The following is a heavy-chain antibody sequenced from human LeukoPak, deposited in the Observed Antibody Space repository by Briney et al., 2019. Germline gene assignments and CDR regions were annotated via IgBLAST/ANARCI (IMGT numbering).Heavy chain of an antibody. V-gene: IGHV3-30*02. D-gene: IGHD6-19*01. CDR1: GFSFRHYG. J-gene: IGHJ4*02. CDR2: IRDDGDAQ. CDR3: ASRLLAVAGGGVVY. Sequence: GGSLRLSCAASGFSFRHYGMYWVRQAPGKGLEWVSFIRDDGDAQYYADSVKGRFTISRDNSNNALFLQMNGLRAEDTAVYYCASRLLAVAGGGVVYWGQGTLVTVSS.